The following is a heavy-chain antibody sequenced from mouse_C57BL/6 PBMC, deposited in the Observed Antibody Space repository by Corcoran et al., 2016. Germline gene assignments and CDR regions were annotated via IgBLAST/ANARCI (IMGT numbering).Heavy chain of an antibody. CDR1: GYTFTTYG. V-gene: IGHV9-3*01. Sequence: QIQLVQSGPELKKPGETVKISCKASGYTFTTYGMSWVKQAPGKGLKWMGWINTYSGVPTYADDFKGRFAFSLETSASTAYLQINNLKNEDTATYFCARWNFTVVADYWGQGTTLTVSS. J-gene: IGHJ2*01. CDR2: INTYSGVP. D-gene: IGHD1-1*01. CDR3: ARWNFTVVADY.